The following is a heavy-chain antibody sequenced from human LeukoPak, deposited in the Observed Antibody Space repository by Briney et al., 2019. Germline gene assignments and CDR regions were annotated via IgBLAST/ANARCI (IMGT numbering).Heavy chain of an antibody. D-gene: IGHD6-13*01. V-gene: IGHV2-5*01. Sequence: SGPTLVNPTQTLTLTCTFSGFSLSTSGVSVGWIRQPPGKALEWLALIYWNDDKRYKSSLKSRLTIAKDTSKNQVVLTMTNVDLVDTATYYCARSRVADGYFDSWGQGTLVTVSS. J-gene: IGHJ4*02. CDR3: ARSRVADGYFDS. CDR2: IYWNDDK. CDR1: GFSLSTSGVS.